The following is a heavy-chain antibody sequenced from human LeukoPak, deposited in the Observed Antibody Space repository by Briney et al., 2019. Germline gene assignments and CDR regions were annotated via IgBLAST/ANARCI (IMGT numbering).Heavy chain of an antibody. V-gene: IGHV1-2*02. CDR2: INPNSGGT. CDR1: GYTFTGYN. D-gene: IGHD6-13*01. J-gene: IGHJ6*03. Sequence: ASVKVSCKASGYTFTGYNIQWVRQAPGQGLEWMGWINPNSGGTIYAQKFLDRVTMTRDTSISTAYMELSRLRSDDTAVYYCARALAATPRAYYYYMDVWGKGTTVTVSS. CDR3: ARALAATPRAYYYYMDV.